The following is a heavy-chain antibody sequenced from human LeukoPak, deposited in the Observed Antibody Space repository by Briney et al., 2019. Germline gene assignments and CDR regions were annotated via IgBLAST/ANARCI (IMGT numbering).Heavy chain of an antibody. D-gene: IGHD6-19*01. CDR3: ARDRYSSTSWFDP. V-gene: IGHV4-59*01. J-gene: IGHJ5*02. Sequence: SETLSLTCTVSGGSISSYYWSWIRQPPGKGLECIGYIYYSGGTNYNPSLKSRVTISVDTSKNQFSLKLSSVTAADTAVYYCARDRYSSTSWFDPWGQGTLVTVSS. CDR2: IYYSGGT. CDR1: GGSISSYY.